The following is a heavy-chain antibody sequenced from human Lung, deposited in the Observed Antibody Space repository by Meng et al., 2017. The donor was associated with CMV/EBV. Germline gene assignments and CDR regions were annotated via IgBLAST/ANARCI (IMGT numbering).Heavy chain of an antibody. CDR1: FTDYG. V-gene: IGHV1-18*01. J-gene: IGHJ5*02. CDR2: ISPYDGDT. CDR3: ARDLEYCGSTTCYEDCFDP. Sequence: FTDYGISGVRQAPGQGLEWVGWISPYDGDTNYARKLQGRVTMTTDTSTTTAYMELRSLRSDDTAVYYCARDLEYCGSTTCYEDCFDPWGQGTLVTVSS. D-gene: IGHD2-2*01.